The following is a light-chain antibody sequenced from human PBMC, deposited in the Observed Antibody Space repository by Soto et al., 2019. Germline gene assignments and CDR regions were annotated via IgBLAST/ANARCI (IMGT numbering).Light chain of an antibody. CDR2: GAS. V-gene: IGKV3-20*01. J-gene: IGKJ1*01. CDR3: QQYGSSGT. Sequence: ELVTTQSPATLSVSPGERATLSCRASQSVSNNYLAWYQQKPGQAPRLLIYGASNRATGIPDRFSGSGSGTDFTLTISRLEPEDFAVYYCQQYGSSGTFGQGTKVDI. CDR1: QSVSNNY.